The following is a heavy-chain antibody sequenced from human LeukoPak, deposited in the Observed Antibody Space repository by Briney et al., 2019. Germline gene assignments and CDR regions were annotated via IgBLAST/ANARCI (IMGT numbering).Heavy chain of an antibody. J-gene: IGHJ3*02. CDR3: AREDYDILTPRGAFDI. V-gene: IGHV1-8*01. CDR1: GYTFSSYD. D-gene: IGHD3-9*01. Sequence: GASVKVSCKASGYTFSSYDINWVRQAAGQGLEWMGWMNPNSGNTGYAEKLEGRVSMTRNNPISTAYMELSGLRPEDTAVYYCAREDYDILTPRGAFDIWGQGTMVTVSS. CDR2: MNPNSGNT.